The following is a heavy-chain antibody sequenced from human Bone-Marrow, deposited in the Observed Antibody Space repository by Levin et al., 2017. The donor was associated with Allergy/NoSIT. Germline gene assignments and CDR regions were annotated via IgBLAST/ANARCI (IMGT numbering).Heavy chain of an antibody. CDR2: IFSGGTT. Sequence: ASVKVSCVASEFNVDNNYMTWVRRAPGKGLEWVSIIFSGGTTYYADSVKGRFTISRDNSKNTVYLQMNSLRAEDTAMYYCARAATIFGVVISPWWFDPWGQGTLVTVSS. J-gene: IGHJ5*02. D-gene: IGHD3-3*01. V-gene: IGHV3-53*01. CDR1: EFNVDNNY. CDR3: ARAATIFGVVISPWWFDP.